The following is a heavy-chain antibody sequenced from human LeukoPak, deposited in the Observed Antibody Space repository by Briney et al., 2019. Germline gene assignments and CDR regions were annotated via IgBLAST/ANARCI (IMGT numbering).Heavy chain of an antibody. V-gene: IGHV4-39*02. D-gene: IGHD3-3*01. CDR1: GGSTSSGNYY. CDR2: ISSSGNT. CDR3: ARLGAGPTYYDFWSGYSSFYFDY. J-gene: IGHJ4*02. Sequence: SETLSLTCTVSGGSTSSGNYYWGWIRQPPGKGLEWIGGISSSGNTYYNPSLKSRITISIDTSKNHFPLKLSSVTAADTAVYYCARLGAGPTYYDFWSGYSSFYFDYWGQGTLVTVSS.